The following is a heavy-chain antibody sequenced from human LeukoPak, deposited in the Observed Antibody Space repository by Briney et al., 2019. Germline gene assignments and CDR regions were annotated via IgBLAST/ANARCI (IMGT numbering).Heavy chain of an antibody. V-gene: IGHV4-34*01. CDR1: GGSFSGYY. D-gene: IGHD1-26*01. CDR2: INHSGST. J-gene: IGHJ4*02. Sequence: SETLSLTCAVYGGSFSGYYWSWIRQPPGKGLEWIGEINHSGSTNYNPPLKSRVTISVDTSKNQFSLKLSSVTAADTAVYYCARGGGGATSSYWGQGTLVTVSS. CDR3: ARGGGGATSSY.